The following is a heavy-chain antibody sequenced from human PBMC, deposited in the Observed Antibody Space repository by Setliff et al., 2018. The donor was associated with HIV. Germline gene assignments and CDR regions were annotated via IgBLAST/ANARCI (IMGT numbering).Heavy chain of an antibody. Sequence: GASVKVSCKASGYSFSSYGVSWVRQAPGQGLEWMGWISVYNGNTNYAQKFQNRVTRTTDTSTSTAYMELRSLRSDDTAVYYCARDLFTVPSREGYDYWGQGTLVTVSS. CDR3: ARDLFTVPSREGYDY. CDR1: GYSFSSYG. CDR2: ISVYNGNT. D-gene: IGHD1-26*01. J-gene: IGHJ4*02. V-gene: IGHV1-18*01.